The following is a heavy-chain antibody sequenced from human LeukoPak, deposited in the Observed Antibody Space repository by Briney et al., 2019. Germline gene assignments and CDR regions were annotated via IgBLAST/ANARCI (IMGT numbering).Heavy chain of an antibody. Sequence: ASVKVSCKASGYTFTGYYMHWVRQAPGQGLEWMGWINPNSGGTNYAQKFQGRVTMTRDTSISTAYMELSRLRSDDTAVYYCARKQYQLLGQDSWFDPWGQGALVTVSS. D-gene: IGHD2-2*01. V-gene: IGHV1-2*02. CDR1: GYTFTGYY. CDR2: INPNSGGT. CDR3: ARKQYQLLGQDSWFDP. J-gene: IGHJ5*02.